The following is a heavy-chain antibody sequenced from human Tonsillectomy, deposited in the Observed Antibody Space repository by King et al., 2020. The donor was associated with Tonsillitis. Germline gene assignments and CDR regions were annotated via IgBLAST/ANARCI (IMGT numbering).Heavy chain of an antibody. Sequence: QLQESGPGLVKPSETLSLTCTVSGGSISNYYWSWIRPPPGKGLEWMGYIYYSGSTNYNPPLRRRVTMSVDTSKNQFSLKLSSVTAADTAVYYCAKAGSSSWYLLYWGQGTLVTVSS. CDR2: IYYSGST. CDR1: GGSISNYY. CDR3: AKAGSSSWYLLY. J-gene: IGHJ4*02. V-gene: IGHV4-59*01. D-gene: IGHD6-13*01.